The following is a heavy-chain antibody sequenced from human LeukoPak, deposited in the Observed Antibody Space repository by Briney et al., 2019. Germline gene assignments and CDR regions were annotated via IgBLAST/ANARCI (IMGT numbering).Heavy chain of an antibody. CDR1: GGSISRGGYY. J-gene: IGHJ3*02. CDR2: IYYSGSI. D-gene: IGHD5-18*01. CDR3: ARDRGYSYGCDAFDI. Sequence: PSETLSLTCTVSGGSISRGGYYWSWIRQHPGRGLEYIGYIYYSGSIYYNPSLKSRVTISLDPSKNQFSLKLNSVTAADTAVYYRARDRGYSYGCDAFDIWGQGTMVTVSS. V-gene: IGHV4-31*03.